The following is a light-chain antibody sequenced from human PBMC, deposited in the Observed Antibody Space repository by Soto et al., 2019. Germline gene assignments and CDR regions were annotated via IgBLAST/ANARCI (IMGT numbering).Light chain of an antibody. Sequence: EIVLSQSPGTLFFAPGVRATLSCMASQRVSFSYLALYPQTPGQAPRLLLYDESSRSTGIPDRFSGHGSWTEFTLTINSLEPEEFALYFCKKYGGSPPGYVFGQGTKLEIK. V-gene: IGKV3-20*01. CDR3: KKYGGSPPGYV. CDR1: QRVSFSY. CDR2: DES. J-gene: IGKJ2*01.